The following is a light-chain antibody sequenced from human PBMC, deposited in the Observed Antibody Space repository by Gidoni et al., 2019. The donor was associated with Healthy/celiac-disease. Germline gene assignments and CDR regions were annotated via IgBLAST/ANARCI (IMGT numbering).Light chain of an antibody. CDR3: AAWDDSLNGL. Sequence: QSVLTQPPSASGTPGQRVTISCSGSSSNIGSNTVNWYQQLPGTAPKLLIYSNNQRPSGVPDRVSGSKSGTSASLAIIGLQSEDEADYYCAAWDDSLNGLFGGGTKLTVL. J-gene: IGLJ2*01. CDR1: SSNIGSNT. CDR2: SNN. V-gene: IGLV1-44*01.